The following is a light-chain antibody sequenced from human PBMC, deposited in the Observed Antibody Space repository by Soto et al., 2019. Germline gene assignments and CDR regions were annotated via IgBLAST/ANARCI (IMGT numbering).Light chain of an antibody. CDR3: QSYDSSLSGSV. V-gene: IGLV2-14*03. J-gene: IGLJ1*01. Sequence: QSALTQPASVSGSPGQSITISCTGTSSDVGGYDYVSWYQLHPGKAPKLLIYGNSNRPSGVPDRFSGSKSVTSASLAITGLQAEDEADYYCQSYDSSLSGSVFGTGTKATVL. CDR1: SSDVGGYDY. CDR2: GNS.